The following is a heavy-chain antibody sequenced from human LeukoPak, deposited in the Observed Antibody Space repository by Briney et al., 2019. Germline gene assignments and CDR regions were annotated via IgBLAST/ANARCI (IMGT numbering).Heavy chain of an antibody. CDR2: ISAYNGNT. D-gene: IGHD3-10*01. Sequence: GASVKVSCKASGYTFTSYGISWVRQAPGQGLEWMGWISAYNGNTNYAQKLQGRVTMTTDTSTSTAYMELRSLRSDDTAVCYCASASLLWFGEATSFDYWGQGTLVTVSS. CDR1: GYTFTSYG. CDR3: ASASLLWFGEATSFDY. V-gene: IGHV1-18*01. J-gene: IGHJ4*02.